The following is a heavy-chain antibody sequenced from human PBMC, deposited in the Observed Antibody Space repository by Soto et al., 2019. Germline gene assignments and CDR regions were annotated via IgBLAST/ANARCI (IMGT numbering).Heavy chain of an antibody. CDR3: TTVNPDTAMDLDAFDI. CDR2: IKSKTDGGIT. J-gene: IGHJ3*02. D-gene: IGHD5-18*01. CDR1: AFTLTNAS. Sequence: PGRSLRPSCPASAFTLTNASTSWVRQAPGRGMEWVGRIKSKTDGGITDYAAPVKGSLTIARDDSKNTLYLQMISLKTEDTAVYYCTTVNPDTAMDLDAFDIWGQGTMVTVSS. V-gene: IGHV3-15*01.